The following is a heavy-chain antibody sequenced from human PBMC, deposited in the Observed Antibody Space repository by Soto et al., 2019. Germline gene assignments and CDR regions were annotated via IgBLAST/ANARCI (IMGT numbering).Heavy chain of an antibody. CDR2: ISAYNGNI. D-gene: IGHD3-9*01. CDR1: GYTFSSYG. CDR3: ARDRYDMLTENYYYGGMDV. V-gene: IGHV1-18*04. Sequence: GASVKVSCKASGYTFSSYGITWVRQAPGQGLELMGWISAYNGNINYAQKLQGRVTMTTDTSTSTASLELRSLRSDNTSVYYCARDRYDMLTENYYYGGMDVWGQGTTVNVS. J-gene: IGHJ6*02.